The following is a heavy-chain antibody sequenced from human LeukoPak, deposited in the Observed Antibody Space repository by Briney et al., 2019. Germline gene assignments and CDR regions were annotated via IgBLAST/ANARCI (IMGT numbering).Heavy chain of an antibody. Sequence: SETLSLTCTVSGGSISSYYWGWIRQPPGKGLEWIGSIYYSGSAYYNPSLKSRVTISVDTSKNQFSLKLSSVTAADTAVYYCASLLPYGMDVWGQGTTVTVSS. CDR3: ASLLPYGMDV. CDR1: GGSISSYY. J-gene: IGHJ6*02. V-gene: IGHV4-39*07. CDR2: IYYSGSA.